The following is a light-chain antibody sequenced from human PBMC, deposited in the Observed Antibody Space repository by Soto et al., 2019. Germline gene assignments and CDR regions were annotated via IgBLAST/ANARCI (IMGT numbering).Light chain of an antibody. CDR3: QQYYSTPRT. CDR2: WAS. Sequence: DIVMTQSPDSLAVSLGERATINCKSSQSVLYSYLAWYQQKPGQPPKLLIYWASTRESGVPDRFSGSGSGTDFTLTISSLQAEDVAVYYCQQYYSTPRTFGQGTKVEIK. J-gene: IGKJ1*01. CDR1: QSVLYSY. V-gene: IGKV4-1*01.